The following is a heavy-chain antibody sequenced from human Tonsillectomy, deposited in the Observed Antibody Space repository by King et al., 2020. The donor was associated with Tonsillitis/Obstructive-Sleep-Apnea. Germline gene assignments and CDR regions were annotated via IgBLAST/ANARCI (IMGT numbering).Heavy chain of an antibody. CDR3: ATSPISPSRPFDY. D-gene: IGHD2-2*01. Sequence: VQLVESGGGLVQPGGSLRLSCAASGFSVSTNYMSWVRQAPGKGLEWVSTIYSDGGGGDTFYADSVTDRFTNSRDSSRNTLYLEMTGLRSEATAVFYCATSPISPSRPFDYWGQGTLVTVSS. CDR2: IYSDGGGGDT. V-gene: IGHV3-66*01. J-gene: IGHJ4*02. CDR1: GFSVSTNY.